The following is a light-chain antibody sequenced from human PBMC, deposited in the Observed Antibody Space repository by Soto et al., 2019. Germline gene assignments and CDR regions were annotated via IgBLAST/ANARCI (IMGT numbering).Light chain of an antibody. Sequence: SVLNQPASVSWSPGQSITISCTGTSSDVGSYNLVSWYQQHPGKAPKLMIYEGSKRPSGVSNRFSGSKSGNTASLTISGLQAEDEADYYCCSYAGSPYVFGTGTKVTVL. CDR3: CSYAGSPYV. CDR2: EGS. CDR1: SSDVGSYNL. V-gene: IGLV2-23*01. J-gene: IGLJ1*01.